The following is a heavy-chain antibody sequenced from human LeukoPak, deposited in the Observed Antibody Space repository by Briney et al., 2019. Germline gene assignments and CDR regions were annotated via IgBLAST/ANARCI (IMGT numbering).Heavy chain of an antibody. D-gene: IGHD3-22*01. V-gene: IGHV3-53*01. CDR1: GFTVSSNY. J-gene: IGHJ4*02. Sequence: GGSLRLSCAASGFTVSSNYMNWVRQAPGKGLEWVSVIYSGGITYYADSVKGRFTISRDNSKNTLYLQMNSLRAEDTAVYYCAKDRVVVITNEIDYWGQGTLVTVSS. CDR2: IYSGGIT. CDR3: AKDRVVVITNEIDY.